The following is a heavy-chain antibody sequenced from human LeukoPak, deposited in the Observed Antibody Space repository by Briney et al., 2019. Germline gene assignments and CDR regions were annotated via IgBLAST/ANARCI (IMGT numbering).Heavy chain of an antibody. D-gene: IGHD2-2*01. Sequence: SETLSLTCTVSGGSISSGGYYWSWIRQPPGKGLEWIGYIYHSGSTYYNPSLKSRVTISVDRSKNQFSLKLSSVTAADTAVYYCARGPYCSSTSCLRHRDYYYYMDVWGKGTTVTVSS. V-gene: IGHV4-30-2*01. CDR3: ARGPYCSSTSCLRHRDYYYYMDV. CDR1: GGSISSGGYY. J-gene: IGHJ6*03. CDR2: IYHSGST.